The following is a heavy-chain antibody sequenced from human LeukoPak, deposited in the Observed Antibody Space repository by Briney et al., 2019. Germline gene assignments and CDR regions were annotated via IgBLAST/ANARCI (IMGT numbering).Heavy chain of an antibody. CDR3: AKDFLPAAMKGYFDY. J-gene: IGHJ4*02. V-gene: IGHV3-23*01. D-gene: IGHD2-2*01. CDR1: GFTFSSYA. CDR2: ISGSGGST. Sequence: GGSLRLSCAASGFTFSSYAMSWVRQAPGKGLEWVSAISGSGGSTYYADSVKGRFTISRDNSKNTLYLQMNSLRAEDTAVYYRAKDFLPAAMKGYFDYWGQGTLVTVSS.